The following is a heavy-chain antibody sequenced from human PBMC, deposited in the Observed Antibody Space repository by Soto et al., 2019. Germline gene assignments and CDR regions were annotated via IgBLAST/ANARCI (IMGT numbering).Heavy chain of an antibody. CDR2: ISGSDGKT. Sequence: DVRLAESGGGLVQPGGSLRLSCTTSGFSFASFAMTWVRQAPGKGLEWVATISGSDGKTYYADSVKGRCSISRDTSRNTLYLQMHSLRADDTSIYYFAKWSYLDYWGQGTRVTVSS. J-gene: IGHJ4*02. CDR3: AKWSYLDY. V-gene: IGHV3-23*04. CDR1: GFSFASFA. D-gene: IGHD3-3*01.